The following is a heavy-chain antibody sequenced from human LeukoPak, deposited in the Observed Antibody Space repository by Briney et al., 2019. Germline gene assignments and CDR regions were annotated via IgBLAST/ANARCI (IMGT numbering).Heavy chain of an antibody. CDR1: GFTFSSYA. D-gene: IGHD2-2*01. J-gene: IGHJ4*02. CDR2: ISGSGGST. CDR3: TRTRGSTSYVDY. V-gene: IGHV3-23*01. Sequence: PGGSLRLSCAASGFTFSSYAMSWVRQAPGKGLEWVSAISGSGGSTYYADSVKGRFTISRDNAKNSLYLQMNSLRAEDTAVYYCTRTRGSTSYVDYWGQGTLVTVSS.